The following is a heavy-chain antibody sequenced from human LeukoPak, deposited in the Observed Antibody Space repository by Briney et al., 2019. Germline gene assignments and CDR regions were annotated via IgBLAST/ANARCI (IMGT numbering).Heavy chain of an antibody. CDR2: INSDGSST. CDR3: AKDRRWGIASTGPNTAEYFQH. Sequence: GGSLRLSCAASGFTFSSYWMHWVRHAPGKGLVWVSRINSDGSSTSYADSAKGRFTISGDNSKNTLYLQMNSLRAEDTAVYYCAKDRRWGIASTGPNTAEYFQHWGQGTLVTVSS. CDR1: GFTFSSYW. D-gene: IGHD6-13*01. V-gene: IGHV3-74*01. J-gene: IGHJ1*01.